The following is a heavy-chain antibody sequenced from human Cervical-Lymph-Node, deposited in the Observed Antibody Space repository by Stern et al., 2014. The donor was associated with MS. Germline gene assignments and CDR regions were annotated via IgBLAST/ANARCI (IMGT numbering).Heavy chain of an antibody. CDR3: ARSSTVTPNAFDI. V-gene: IGHV4-30-2*01. CDR2: IYHSGST. CDR1: GGSISSGGYS. D-gene: IGHD4-17*01. Sequence: VQLLESGSGLVKPSQTLSLTCAVSGGSISSGGYSWSWIRQPPGKGLEWIGYIYHSGSTYYNPSLKSRVTISVDRSKNHFSLKLSSVTAADTAVYYCARSSTVTPNAFDIWGQGTMVTVSS. J-gene: IGHJ3*02.